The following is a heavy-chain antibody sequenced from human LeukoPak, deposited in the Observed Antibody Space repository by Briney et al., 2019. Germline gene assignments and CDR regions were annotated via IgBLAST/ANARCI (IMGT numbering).Heavy chain of an antibody. CDR1: GFTFSSYS. CDR3: ARDPRYGWTRIDY. CDR2: ISSSSSYI. J-gene: IGHJ4*02. Sequence: NPGGSLRLSCAASGFTFSSYSMNWVRQAPGKGLEWVSSISSSSSYIYYADSVKGRFTISRDNAKNSLYLQMNSLRAEDTAVYYCARDPRYGWTRIDYWGQGTLVAVSS. V-gene: IGHV3-21*01. D-gene: IGHD5-18*01.